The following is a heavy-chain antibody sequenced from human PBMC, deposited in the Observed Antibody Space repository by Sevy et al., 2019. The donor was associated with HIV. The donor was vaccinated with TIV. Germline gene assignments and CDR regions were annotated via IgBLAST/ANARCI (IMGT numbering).Heavy chain of an antibody. D-gene: IGHD2-2*01. CDR3: ARLRWDLVVVPGATPGCYFDY. CDR1: GDSINTYY. Sequence: SETLSLTCTVSGDSINTYYWSWIRQPPGKGLEWIGYVSHSGNTNYNHSLKSRVSMSLDTSRNQFSLKVKSVTAADTAVYYCARLRWDLVVVPGATPGCYFDYWGQGTLVTVSS. CDR2: VSHSGNT. J-gene: IGHJ4*02. V-gene: IGHV4-59*08.